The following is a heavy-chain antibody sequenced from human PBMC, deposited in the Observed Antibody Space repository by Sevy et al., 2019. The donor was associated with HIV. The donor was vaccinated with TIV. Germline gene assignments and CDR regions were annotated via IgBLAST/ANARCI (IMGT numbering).Heavy chain of an antibody. Sequence: ASMKVSCKASGGTFSSYAISWVRQAPGQGLEWMGGIIPIFGTANYAQKFQGRVTITADESTSTAYMELSSLRSEDTAVYYCARESGGYCSSTSCYTDYYYGMDVWGQGTTVTVSS. J-gene: IGHJ6*02. D-gene: IGHD2-2*02. V-gene: IGHV1-69*13. CDR1: GGTFSSYA. CDR2: IIPIFGTA. CDR3: ARESGGYCSSTSCYTDYYYGMDV.